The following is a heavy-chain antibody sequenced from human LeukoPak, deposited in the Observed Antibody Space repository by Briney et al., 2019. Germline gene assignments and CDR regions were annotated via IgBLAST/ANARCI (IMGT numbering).Heavy chain of an antibody. CDR3: ARGNRGGLAAAVFDY. CDR1: GGSFSGYY. D-gene: IGHD6-13*01. J-gene: IGHJ4*02. Sequence: SETLSLTCAVYGGSFSGYYWSWIRQPPGKGLEWIGEINHSGSTNYNPSLKSRVTISVDTSKNQFSLKLSSVTAADTAVYYCARGNRGGLAAAVFDYWGPGTLVTVSS. CDR2: INHSGST. V-gene: IGHV4-34*01.